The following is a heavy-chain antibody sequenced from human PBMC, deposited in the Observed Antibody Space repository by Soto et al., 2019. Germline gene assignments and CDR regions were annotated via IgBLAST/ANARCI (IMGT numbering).Heavy chain of an antibody. CDR3: ATGQELGY. D-gene: IGHD6-13*01. Sequence: EVQLLESGGGLVQPGGSLRLSCAASGFTFSTYAMSWVRQAPGKGLEWVSKIIHSGDSTYYADSVKGRFTISRDNSTNTVYLQMHSLRADDTAVYYCATGQELGYWGQGTLVTVSS. J-gene: IGHJ4*02. CDR1: GFTFSTYA. V-gene: IGHV3-23*01. CDR2: IIHSGDST.